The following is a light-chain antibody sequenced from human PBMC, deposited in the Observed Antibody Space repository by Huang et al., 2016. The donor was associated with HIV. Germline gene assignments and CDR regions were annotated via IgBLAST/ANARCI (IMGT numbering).Light chain of an antibody. J-gene: IGKJ5*01. CDR1: QSLLHSNGYNY. Sequence: DIVMTQSPLSLPVTPGEPASISCRSSQSLLHSNGYNYLDWYVQKPGQSPHLLIYLCYNRASGVPDRFPCSGSVTDFTLKISRVEAEDVGVYYCMQALQTPRTFGQGTRLEMK. CDR2: LCY. V-gene: IGKV2-28*01. CDR3: MQALQTPRT.